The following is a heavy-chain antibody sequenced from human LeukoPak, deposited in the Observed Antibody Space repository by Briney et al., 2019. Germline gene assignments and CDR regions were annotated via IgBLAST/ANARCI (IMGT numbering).Heavy chain of an antibody. CDR1: GRSITTYY. J-gene: IGHJ4*02. CDR2: IYYSGNT. D-gene: IGHD2-21*01. Sequence: PSETLSLTCALSGRSITTYYWTWIRHPPGQALEWIGYIYYSGNTKYNPSLESRVPMSIDTSKNVFFMRIYAVDAADTAVYFCASGSVVIALDRWGKGTLVTFSS. CDR3: ASGSVVIALDR. V-gene: IGHV4-59*01.